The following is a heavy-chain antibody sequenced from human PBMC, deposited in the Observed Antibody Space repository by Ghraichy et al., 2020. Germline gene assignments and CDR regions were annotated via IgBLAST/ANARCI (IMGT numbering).Heavy chain of an antibody. D-gene: IGHD3-10*02. V-gene: IGHV3-23*01. Sequence: GGSLRLSCAASGLTFNYYGMSWVRQVPGKGLEWVSTISSDGVNTHYADSVNGRFTISRDNSKNTLSLQMSSLRDEDTAVYYCATDVRGSRIFDYWGQGTLV. CDR2: ISSDGVNT. CDR3: ATDVRGSRIFDY. CDR1: GLTFNYYG. J-gene: IGHJ4*02.